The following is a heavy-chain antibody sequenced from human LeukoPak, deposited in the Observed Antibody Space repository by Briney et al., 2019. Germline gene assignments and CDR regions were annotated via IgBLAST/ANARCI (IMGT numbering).Heavy chain of an antibody. CDR2: MNPNSGNT. CDR3: ARDEVAARLVDY. J-gene: IGHJ4*02. Sequence: GASVKVSCKASGYTFTSYDINWVRQATGQGLEWMGWMNPNSGNTGYAQKFQGRVTMTRNTSISTAYMELSSLRSDDTAVYYCARDEVAARLVDYWGQGTLVTVSS. CDR1: GYTFTSYD. D-gene: IGHD6-6*01. V-gene: IGHV1-8*01.